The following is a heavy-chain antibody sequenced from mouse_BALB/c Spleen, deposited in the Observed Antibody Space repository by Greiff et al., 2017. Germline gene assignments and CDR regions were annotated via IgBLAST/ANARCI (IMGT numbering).Heavy chain of an antibody. CDR3: TRAMITPFAY. Sequence: EVHLVESGGGLVKPGGSLKLSCAASGFTFSSYTMSWVRQTPEKRLEWVATISSGGSYTYYPDSVKGRFTISRDNAKNTLYLQMSSLKSEDTAMYYCTRAMITPFAYWGQGTLVTVSA. CDR2: ISSGGSYT. CDR1: GFTFSSYT. V-gene: IGHV5-6-4*01. D-gene: IGHD2-4*01. J-gene: IGHJ3*01.